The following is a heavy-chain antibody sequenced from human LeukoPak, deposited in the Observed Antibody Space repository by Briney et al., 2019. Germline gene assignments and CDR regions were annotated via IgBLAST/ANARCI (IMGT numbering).Heavy chain of an antibody. Sequence: ASVKVSCKASGGTFSSYAISWVRQAPGQGLEWMGGIIPIFGTANYAQKFQGRVTITADESTSTAYMELSSLRSEDTAVYYCAKLVGATTAIDYWGQGTLVTVSS. CDR2: IIPIFGTA. J-gene: IGHJ4*02. D-gene: IGHD1-26*01. CDR1: GGTFSSYA. V-gene: IGHV1-69*13. CDR3: AKLVGATTAIDY.